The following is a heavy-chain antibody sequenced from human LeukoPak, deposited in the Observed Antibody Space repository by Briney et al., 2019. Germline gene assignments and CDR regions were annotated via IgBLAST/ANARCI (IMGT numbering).Heavy chain of an antibody. J-gene: IGHJ6*03. V-gene: IGHV3-23*01. D-gene: IGHD4-11*01. CDR3: AKGLQEHYYYYYMDV. CDR1: GFTFSYYA. CDR2: ISGSGGSI. Sequence: GGSLRLSCAASGFTFSYYAMNWVRQAPGKGLEWVSVISGSGGSIYYADSVKGRFTISRDKSKNTLYLQMNILRAEDTAVYYCAKGLQEHYYYYYMDVWGKGTTVTVSS.